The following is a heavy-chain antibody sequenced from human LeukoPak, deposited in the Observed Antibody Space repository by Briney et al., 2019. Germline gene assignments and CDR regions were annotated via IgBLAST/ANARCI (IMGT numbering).Heavy chain of an antibody. V-gene: IGHV4-59*01. CDR3: ARVPTRSSRWPGNWFDP. CDR1: GGSISSYY. J-gene: IGHJ5*02. CDR2: IYYSGST. Sequence: SETLSLTCTVSGGSISSYYWSWIRQPPGKGLEWIGYIYYSGSTNYNPSLKSRVTISVDTSKNQFSLKLSSVTAADTAVYCCARVPTRSSRWPGNWFDPWGQGTLVTVSS. D-gene: IGHD6-13*01.